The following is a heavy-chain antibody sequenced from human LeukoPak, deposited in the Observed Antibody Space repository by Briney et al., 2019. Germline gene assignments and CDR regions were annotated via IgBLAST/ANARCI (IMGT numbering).Heavy chain of an antibody. Sequence: GGSLRLSCAASGFTFSSYGMHWVRQAPGKGLEWVAVISSDGSNKYYADSVKGRFTISRDNSKNTLYLQMNSLRAEDTAVYYCAKENYYDSSGYIDYWGQGTLVTVSS. CDR1: GFTFSSYG. V-gene: IGHV3-30*18. CDR3: AKENYYDSSGYIDY. CDR2: ISSDGSNK. J-gene: IGHJ4*02. D-gene: IGHD3-22*01.